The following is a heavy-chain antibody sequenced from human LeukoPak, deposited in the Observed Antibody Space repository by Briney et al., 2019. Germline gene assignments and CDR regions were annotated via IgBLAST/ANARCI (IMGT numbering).Heavy chain of an antibody. CDR3: ARDRNDNSVNFYPFDY. D-gene: IGHD3-22*01. CDR2: ISHSSGTI. CDR1: GFTYGSYT. V-gene: IGHV3-48*01. Sequence: PGGSLRLSCAASGFTYGSYTMNWVRQAPGKGLEWVSHISHSSGTIYYADAVKGRFTVSRDNDKNSLYLQMNSLRAEDTAVYYCARDRNDNSVNFYPFDYWGQGTLVTVSS. J-gene: IGHJ4*02.